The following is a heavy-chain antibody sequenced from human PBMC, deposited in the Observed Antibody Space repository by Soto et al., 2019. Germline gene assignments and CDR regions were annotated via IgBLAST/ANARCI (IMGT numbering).Heavy chain of an antibody. CDR1: GFSFSDYW. CDR2: INQDGSEK. CDR3: ARADKKWFGESLQDY. Sequence: EVQLVESGGDLVQPGGTLRLSCKASGFSFSDYWMTWVRQAPGEGLEWVANINQDGSEKYYVDSVKGRFTISRDNPKNSLYLQMNSMRAEDTAVYYCARADKKWFGESLQDYWGQGILVTVS. J-gene: IGHJ4*02. D-gene: IGHD3-10*01. V-gene: IGHV3-7*04.